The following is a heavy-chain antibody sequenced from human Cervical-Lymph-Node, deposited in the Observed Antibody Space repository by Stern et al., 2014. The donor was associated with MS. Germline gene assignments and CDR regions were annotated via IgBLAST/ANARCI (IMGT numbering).Heavy chain of an antibody. CDR1: GYNFIDHA. CDR3: ARQPDYSDFLDF. D-gene: IGHD4-11*01. CDR2: INAGPGTT. J-gene: IGHJ4*02. Sequence: QVQLVQSGAEVKKPGASMTISCKTSGYNFIDHAIHWVRQAPGQRLEWMGWINAGPGTTNYSQKFQGRVPFTRYKAASAAYMDLSSLSPDDTAVYYCARQPDYSDFLDFWGQGTLVTVSS. V-gene: IGHV1-3*01.